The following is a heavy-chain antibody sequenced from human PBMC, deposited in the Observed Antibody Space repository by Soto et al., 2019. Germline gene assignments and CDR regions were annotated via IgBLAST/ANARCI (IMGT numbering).Heavy chain of an antibody. D-gene: IGHD3-10*01. CDR2: IYYSGST. CDR1: GGSVSSGSYY. J-gene: IGHJ5*02. Sequence: TSETLSLTCTVSGGSVSSGSYYWSWIRQPPGKGLEWIGYIYYSGSTNYNPSLKSRVTISVDTSKNQFSLKLSSVTAADTAVYYCASGIWFGESNWFDPWGQGTLVTVSS. CDR3: ASGIWFGESNWFDP. V-gene: IGHV4-61*01.